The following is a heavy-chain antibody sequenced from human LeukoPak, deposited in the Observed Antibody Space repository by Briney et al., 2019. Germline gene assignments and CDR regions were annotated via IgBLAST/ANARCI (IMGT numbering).Heavy chain of an antibody. Sequence: TGGSLRLSCAASAFSFSSFAMTWVRQAPGKGLEWVSGIHGSGDTTYYADSVKGRFTISRDNSKNTLYLQMNSLRAEDTAVYYCANVLRFSWNYVDYWGQGTLVTVSS. CDR1: AFSFSSFA. J-gene: IGHJ4*02. CDR2: IHGSGDTT. V-gene: IGHV3-23*01. D-gene: IGHD1-20*01. CDR3: ANVLRFSWNYVDY.